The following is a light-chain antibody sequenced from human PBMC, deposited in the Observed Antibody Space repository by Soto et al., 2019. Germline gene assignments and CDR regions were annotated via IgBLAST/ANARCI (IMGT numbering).Light chain of an antibody. J-gene: IGKJ1*01. CDR2: GAS. CDR1: QNVNSNF. Sequence: EIVLTQSPGTLSLSPGERATLSCRASQNVNSNFLAWYQQKPGQAPRLLISGASNRATGIPDRFSGSGSGTDFTFTISRLEPEDFAVYYCQQYGNSPRTFGQGTKVDIK. V-gene: IGKV3-20*01. CDR3: QQYGNSPRT.